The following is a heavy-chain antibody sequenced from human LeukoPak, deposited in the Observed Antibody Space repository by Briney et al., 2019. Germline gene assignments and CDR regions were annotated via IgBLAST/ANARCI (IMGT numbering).Heavy chain of an antibody. CDR2: ISYDGSNK. CDR1: GFTFSSYA. CDR3: ASFPRADLDFIIIDY. Sequence: PGGSLRLSCAASGFTFSSYAMHWVRQAPGKGLEWVAVISYDGSNKYYADSVKGRFTISRDNSKNTLYLQMNSLRAEDSAVYYCASFPRADLDFIIIDYWGQGTLVTVSS. V-gene: IGHV3-30-3*01. D-gene: IGHD3-16*02. J-gene: IGHJ4*02.